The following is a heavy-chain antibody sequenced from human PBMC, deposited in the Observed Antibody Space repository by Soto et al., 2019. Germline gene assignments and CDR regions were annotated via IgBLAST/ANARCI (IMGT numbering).Heavy chain of an antibody. V-gene: IGHV1-8*01. CDR2: MNPNSGNA. Sequence: QVQLVQSGAEVKKPGASVKGSCKASGYTFTSYDIHRLRQAPGQGREWTGWMNPNSGNAGYAQKFQGRVTMTRNTSISTAYMELSSLRSEDTAVYYCAREKVGANDYWSEGTLVTVSS. CDR3: AREKVGANDY. D-gene: IGHD1-26*01. CDR1: GYTFTSYD. J-gene: IGHJ4*02.